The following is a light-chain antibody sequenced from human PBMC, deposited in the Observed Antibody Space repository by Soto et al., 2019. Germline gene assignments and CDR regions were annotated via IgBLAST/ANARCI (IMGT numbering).Light chain of an antibody. Sequence: EIVMTQSPATLSVSPGESATLSCTASEHINSALAWYQQKPGQAPRLLVYGGSTRATGIPARFSGSGSVTQFTRQVSVLESEDFAVFYCQQYMYWSPTFGQGTKGQI. V-gene: IGKV3-15*01. CDR2: GGS. CDR3: QQYMYWSPT. CDR1: EHINSA. J-gene: IGKJ1*01.